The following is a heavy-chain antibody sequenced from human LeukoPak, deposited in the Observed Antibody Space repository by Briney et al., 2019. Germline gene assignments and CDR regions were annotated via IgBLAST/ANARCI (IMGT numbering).Heavy chain of an antibody. CDR3: AKRYNYAYEY. Sequence: GGSLRLSCAASGFTVSSSYMSWVRQAPGKGLEWVSLIYSGGSTYYAASVKGRFTISRDNSKNTLYLQMNSLRPEDTAVYYCAKRYNYAYEYWGQGTLVTVSS. J-gene: IGHJ4*02. V-gene: IGHV3-53*01. D-gene: IGHD5-18*01. CDR1: GFTVSSSY. CDR2: IYSGGST.